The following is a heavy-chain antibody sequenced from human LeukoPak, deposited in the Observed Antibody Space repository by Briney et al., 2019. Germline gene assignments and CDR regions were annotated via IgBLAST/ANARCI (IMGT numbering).Heavy chain of an antibody. V-gene: IGHV4-34*01. Sequence: SETLSLTCAVYGGSFSSYYWSWIRQPPGKGLEWIGEINHSGSTNYNPSLKSRVTISVDTSKNQFSLKLSSVTAADTAVYYCARGRRHYYYYMDVWGKGTTVTVSS. CDR2: INHSGST. J-gene: IGHJ6*03. D-gene: IGHD1-1*01. CDR1: GGSFSSYY. CDR3: ARGRRHYYYYMDV.